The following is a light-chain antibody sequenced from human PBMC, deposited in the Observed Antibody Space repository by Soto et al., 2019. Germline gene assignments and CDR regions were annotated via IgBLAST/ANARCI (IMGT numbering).Light chain of an antibody. CDR1: QSISSY. Sequence: DIQMTQSPSSLSASVGDRVTITCRASQSISSYLNWYQQKPGKAPKLLIYAASSLQSGVPSRFRGSGSGTDFTLTISSLQPEDFATYYCQQSYSTPDTFGKGTKLEIK. V-gene: IGKV1-39*01. CDR2: AAS. CDR3: QQSYSTPDT. J-gene: IGKJ2*01.